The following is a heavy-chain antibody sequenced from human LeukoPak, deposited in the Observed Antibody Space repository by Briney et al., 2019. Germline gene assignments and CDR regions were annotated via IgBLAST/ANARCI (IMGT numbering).Heavy chain of an antibody. CDR1: GYTFTDFY. CDR3: AREAYASGSFRTDYYYMDV. D-gene: IGHD3-10*01. CDR2: ISPTSGGT. J-gene: IGHJ6*03. Sequence: ASVTVSCKASGYTFTDFYIHWVRQAPGQGLEWMGWISPTSGGTNYAQKFQGRVTMTRDTSISTAYMELSRLRSDDTAVYYCAREAYASGSFRTDYYYMDVWGKGTTVTISS. V-gene: IGHV1-2*02.